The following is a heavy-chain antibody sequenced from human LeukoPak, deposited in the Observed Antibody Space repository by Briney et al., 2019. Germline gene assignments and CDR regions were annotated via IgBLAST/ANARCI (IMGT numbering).Heavy chain of an antibody. Sequence: GGSLRLSCAASGFTFSSYSMNWVRQAPGKGLEWVSSISSGSSYIYYADSVKGRFTISRDNAKNSLYLQMNSLRAEDTAVYYCARILVVPAATNDYFDYWGQGTLVTVSS. V-gene: IGHV3-21*01. CDR3: ARILVVPAATNDYFDY. CDR2: ISSGSSYI. CDR1: GFTFSSYS. D-gene: IGHD2-2*01. J-gene: IGHJ4*02.